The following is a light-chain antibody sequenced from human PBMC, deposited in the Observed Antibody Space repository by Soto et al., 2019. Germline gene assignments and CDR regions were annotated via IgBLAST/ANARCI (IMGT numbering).Light chain of an antibody. CDR2: SAS. CDR3: QQANSFPLT. Sequence: DIQMTQSPSSVSPSAGDRVTITCRASQDISIWLAWYQQKPGQAPKLLIYSASTLQRGAPSRFSGSGSGTDFTLTITSLRPEDFATYYCQQANSFPLTFGGGTKVEIK. V-gene: IGKV1-12*01. CDR1: QDISIW. J-gene: IGKJ4*01.